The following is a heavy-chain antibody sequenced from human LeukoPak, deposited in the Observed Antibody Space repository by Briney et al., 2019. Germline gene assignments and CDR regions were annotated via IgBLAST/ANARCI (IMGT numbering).Heavy chain of an antibody. CDR1: GASISSSSSY. V-gene: IGHV4-39*07. CDR2: IYSRGNT. D-gene: IGHD7-27*01. CDR3: ASRKLGNDY. Sequence: PSETLSLTCTVSGASISSSSSYWGWIRQPPGKGLEWLGNIYSRGNTYYKPSLRSRVTISAETSKNQFSLNLISVTTADTAVYYCASRKLGNDYWGQGTLVTVSS. J-gene: IGHJ4*02.